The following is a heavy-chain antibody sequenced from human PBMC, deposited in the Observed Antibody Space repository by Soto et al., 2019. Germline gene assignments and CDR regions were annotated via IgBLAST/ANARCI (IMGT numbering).Heavy chain of an antibody. CDR2: LNWNAGST. Sequence: WRPLRLPCAAARFTSVDYGLSCIRQAPRKELEWVSGLNWNAGSTGYAESVKGPFTTSRDNAKNSLYLQMNSRRAEDTALYYCSIVGLLGYCSRTSCYPLDYWGKGTLVPSPQ. CDR1: RFTSVDYG. D-gene: IGHD2-2*01. V-gene: IGHV3-20*04. J-gene: IGHJ4*02. CDR3: SIVGLLGYCSRTSCYPLDY.